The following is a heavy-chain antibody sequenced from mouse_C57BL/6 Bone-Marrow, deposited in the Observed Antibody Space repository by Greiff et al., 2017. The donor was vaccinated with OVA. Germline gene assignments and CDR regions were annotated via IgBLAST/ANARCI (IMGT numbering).Heavy chain of an antibody. CDR3: ASEGSPAWFAY. CDR2: IYPGSGNT. V-gene: IGHV1-76*01. D-gene: IGHD1-1*01. Sequence: VQLQQSGAELVRPGASVKLSCKASGYTFTDYYINWVKQRPGQGLEWIARIYPGSGNTYYNEKFKGKATLTAEKSSSTAYMQLSSLTSEDSAVYFCASEGSPAWFAYWGQGTLVTVSA. J-gene: IGHJ3*01. CDR1: GYTFTDYY.